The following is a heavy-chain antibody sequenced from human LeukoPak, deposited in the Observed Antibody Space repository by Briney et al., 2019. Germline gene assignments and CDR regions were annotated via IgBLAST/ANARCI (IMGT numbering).Heavy chain of an antibody. J-gene: IGHJ4*02. V-gene: IGHV3-23*01. CDR3: AKWGDYDILTGYYVSDF. D-gene: IGHD3-9*01. CDR2: ITGSGDTT. CDR1: GFIFRNYA. Sequence: GGSLRLSCAASGFIFRNYAMSWVRQAPGKGLEWFSAITGSGDTTYYADSVKGRFTISRDNSKNTLYVEMNTLRAEDTAVCYCAKWGDYDILTGYYVSDFWGQGTLVTVSS.